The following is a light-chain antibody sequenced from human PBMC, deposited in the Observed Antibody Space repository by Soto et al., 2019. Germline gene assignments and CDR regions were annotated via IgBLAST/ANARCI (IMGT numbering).Light chain of an antibody. CDR2: DAS. CDR3: QQYGSSPLWT. J-gene: IGKJ1*01. CDR1: QSVSSSY. V-gene: IGKV3-20*01. Sequence: EIVLTQSPGTLSLSPGERATLSCRASQSVSSSYLAWYQQKPGQAPRLLIYDASNRATGIPARFSGSGSGTDFTLTISSLEPEDFAVYYCQQYGSSPLWTFGQGTKVDI.